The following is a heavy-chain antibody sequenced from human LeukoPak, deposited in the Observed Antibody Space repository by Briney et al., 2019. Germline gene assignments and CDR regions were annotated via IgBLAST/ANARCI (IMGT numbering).Heavy chain of an antibody. CDR1: GGSISSGGYY. D-gene: IGHD1-1*01. J-gene: IGHJ4*02. CDR2: IYYSGST. V-gene: IGHV4-31*03. Sequence: SETLSLTCTVSGGSISSGGYYWSWIRQHQGKGLEWIGSIYYSGSTYYNPSLKGRVTISLVTSKNQFSLKLSSVTAADTAICYCASGDNDPLFDYWGQGTLVTVSS. CDR3: ASGDNDPLFDY.